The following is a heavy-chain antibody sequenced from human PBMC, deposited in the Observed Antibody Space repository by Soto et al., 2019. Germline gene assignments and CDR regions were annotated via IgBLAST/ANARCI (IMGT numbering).Heavy chain of an antibody. D-gene: IGHD2-2*01. V-gene: IGHV5-51*01. CDR3: ASSPRGYCSSTSCRELGNYYGMDV. J-gene: IGHJ6*02. Sequence: LTISCERCGYSFPTSQIGWVRQMPGKGLEWMGIIYPGDSDTRYSPSFQGQVTISADKSISTAYLQWSSLKASDTAMYYCASSPRGYCSSTSCRELGNYYGMDVWGQGTSVTVSS. CDR1: GYSFPTSQ. CDR2: IYPGDSDT.